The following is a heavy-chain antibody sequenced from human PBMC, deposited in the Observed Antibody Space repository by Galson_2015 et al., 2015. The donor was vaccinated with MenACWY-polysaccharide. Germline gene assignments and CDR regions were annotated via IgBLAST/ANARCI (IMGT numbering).Heavy chain of an antibody. CDR3: ARGCSGGSCYSPLGY. CDR1: GFTFSDYY. D-gene: IGHD2-15*01. CDR2: ISNSGNTI. V-gene: IGHV3-11*01. Sequence: SLRLFCAASGFTFSDYYMSWIRQAPGKGLEWVSYISNSGNTIYYADSVKGRFTISRDNAKNSLYLQMNSLRAEDTAVYYCARGCSGGSCYSPLGYWGQGNLVTVSS. J-gene: IGHJ4*02.